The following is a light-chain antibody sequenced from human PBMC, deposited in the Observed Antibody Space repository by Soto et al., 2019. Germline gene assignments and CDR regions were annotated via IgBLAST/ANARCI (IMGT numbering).Light chain of an antibody. Sequence: EIVLTQSPGTLSLSPGERATLSCRASQSVSSRYLGWYQQKPGQAPRLLIYGTSSRATGIPDRFSGSGSGTDFTLTISRLESEDFAVYYCQQYNSSPRAFGQGTKV. J-gene: IGKJ1*01. CDR1: QSVSSRY. V-gene: IGKV3-20*01. CDR2: GTS. CDR3: QQYNSSPRA.